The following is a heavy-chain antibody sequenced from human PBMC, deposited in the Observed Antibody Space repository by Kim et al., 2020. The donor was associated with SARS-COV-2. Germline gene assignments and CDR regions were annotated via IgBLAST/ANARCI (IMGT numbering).Heavy chain of an antibody. Sequence: GGSLRLSCAASGFTFSSYWMSWVRQAPGKGLEWVANIKQDGSEKYYVDSVKGRFTISRDNAKNSLYLQMNSLRAEDTAVYYCARAVETYPYCSSTSCHYYYYYGMEVWGQGTTVTVSS. V-gene: IGHV3-7*03. CDR1: GFTFSSYW. D-gene: IGHD2-2*01. J-gene: IGHJ6*02. CDR2: IKQDGSEK. CDR3: ARAVETYPYCSSTSCHYYYYYGMEV.